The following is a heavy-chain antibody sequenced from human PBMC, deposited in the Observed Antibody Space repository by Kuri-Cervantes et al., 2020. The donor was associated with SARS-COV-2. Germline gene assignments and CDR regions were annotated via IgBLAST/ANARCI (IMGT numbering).Heavy chain of an antibody. V-gene: IGHV1-18*01. CDR3: ARVSTDAFDI. J-gene: IGHJ3*02. Sequence: ASVKVSCKAPGGTFSSYAISWVRQAPGQGLEWMGWISAYNGNTNYAQKLQGRVTLTTDTSTSTAYMELRSLRSDDTAVYYCARVSTDAFDIWGQGTMVTVSS. CDR2: ISAYNGNT. CDR1: GGTFSSYA.